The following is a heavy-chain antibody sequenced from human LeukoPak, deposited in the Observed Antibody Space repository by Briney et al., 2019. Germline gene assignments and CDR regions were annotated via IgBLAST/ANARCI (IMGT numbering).Heavy chain of an antibody. CDR1: GFIFSSYG. CDR2: MRSDGSDK. J-gene: IGHJ4*02. V-gene: IGHV3-30*02. CDR3: AKHDSNY. Sequence: GGPLRLSCAASGFIFSSYGMHWVRQAPGKGLEWVAFMRSDGSDKNYADSVKGRFTISRDNSKNTLYLQMNSLRVEDTAVYYCAKHDSNYWGQGTLVTVSS. D-gene: IGHD3-22*01.